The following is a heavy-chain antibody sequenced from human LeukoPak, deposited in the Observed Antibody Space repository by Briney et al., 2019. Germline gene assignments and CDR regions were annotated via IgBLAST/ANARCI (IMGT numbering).Heavy chain of an antibody. CDR2: INRAGSST. CDR1: GFTFSSYW. CDR3: AREGGVYGDYPDY. D-gene: IGHD3-16*01. Sequence: GGSLRLSCAASGFTFSSYWMHWVRPAPGKGLVWVSRINRAGSSTSYADSVKGRFTISRDNAKNTLYLQMSSLRAEDTAVYYCAREGGVYGDYPDYWGQGTLVTVSS. V-gene: IGHV3-74*01. J-gene: IGHJ4*02.